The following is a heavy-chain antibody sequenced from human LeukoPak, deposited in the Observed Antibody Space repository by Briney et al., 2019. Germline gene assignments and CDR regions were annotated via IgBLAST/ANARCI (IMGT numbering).Heavy chain of an antibody. D-gene: IGHD3-22*01. CDR3: ARYYDSSGTYYFDY. Sequence: ASVTVSCTASGYTFTVYYMHWVRQAPGQGLEWMGWINPNSGGTNYAQKFQGRVTMTRDTSISTAYMELSRLRSDDTAVYYCARYYDSSGTYYFDYWGQGTLVTVSS. CDR2: INPNSGGT. V-gene: IGHV1-2*02. CDR1: GYTFTVYY. J-gene: IGHJ4*02.